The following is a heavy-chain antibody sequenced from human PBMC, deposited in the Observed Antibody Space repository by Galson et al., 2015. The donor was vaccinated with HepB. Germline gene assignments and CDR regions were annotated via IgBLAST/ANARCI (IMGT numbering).Heavy chain of an antibody. Sequence: SVKVSCKASGGTFSSYAISWVRQAPGQGLEWMGGIIPIFGTANYAQKFQGRVTITADESTSTAYMELSSLRSEDTAVYYCATTGTLRYYFDYWGQGTLVTVSS. D-gene: IGHD4-17*01. V-gene: IGHV1-69*13. CDR1: GGTFSSYA. CDR3: ATTGTLRYYFDY. J-gene: IGHJ4*02. CDR2: IIPIFGTA.